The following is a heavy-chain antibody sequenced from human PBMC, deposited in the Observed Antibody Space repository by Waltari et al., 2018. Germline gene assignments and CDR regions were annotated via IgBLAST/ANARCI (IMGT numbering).Heavy chain of an antibody. CDR1: GFTVSPHY. Sequence: EVRLVESGGGLVQPGGSLRLSCAASGFTVSPHYMTWVRQAPGKGLEWVSIIYSDGTTYHADSVKGRFTSSRDTSKNTLYLQMNSLRADDTAVYYCLIGVGPDYWGQGTLVTVSS. J-gene: IGHJ4*02. CDR2: IYSDGTT. CDR3: LIGVGPDY. V-gene: IGHV3-66*02. D-gene: IGHD2-8*01.